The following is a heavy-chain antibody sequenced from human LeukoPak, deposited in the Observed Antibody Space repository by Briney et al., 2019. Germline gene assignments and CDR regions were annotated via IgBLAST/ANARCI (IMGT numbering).Heavy chain of an antibody. Sequence: GGSLRLSCAASGFTFSSYSMNWVRQAPGKGLEWISYISSSSSAIYYADSVKGRSTISRDNAKNPLYLQMNSLRDEDTAVYYCVRDHYYSFDYWGQGTLVTVSS. D-gene: IGHD2/OR15-2a*01. V-gene: IGHV3-48*02. J-gene: IGHJ4*02. CDR2: ISSSSSAI. CDR3: VRDHYYSFDY. CDR1: GFTFSSYS.